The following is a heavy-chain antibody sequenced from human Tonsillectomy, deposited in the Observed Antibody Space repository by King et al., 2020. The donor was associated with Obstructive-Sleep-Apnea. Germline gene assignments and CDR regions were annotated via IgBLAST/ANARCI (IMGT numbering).Heavy chain of an antibody. V-gene: IGHV1-2*02. CDR1: GYIFTDYY. D-gene: IGHD5-24*01. CDR3: ARVEVSRGPTWYFNL. Sequence: VQLVESGAEVKKPGASVKVSCTASGYIFTDYYVHWVRQAPGQGLEWMGWINPNTGGTNYAQKFQGRVTMTRDTSISTAYMELSRLISDDAAVYSCARVEVSRGPTWYFNLWGRGTLVTVSS. J-gene: IGHJ2*01. CDR2: INPNTGGT.